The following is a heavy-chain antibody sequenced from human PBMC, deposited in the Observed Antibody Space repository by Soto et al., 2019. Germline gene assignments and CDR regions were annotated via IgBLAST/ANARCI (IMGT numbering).Heavy chain of an antibody. CDR2: ISWNRGSI. D-gene: IGHD6-13*01. CDR1: GFTFDDYA. CDR3: AKDMKGGSSSWLDPTYYYYGMDV. Sequence: GGSLRLSCAASGFTFDDYAMHWVRQGPGKGLEWVSGISWNRGSIGYADSVKGRFTISRDNAKNSLYLQMNSLRAEDTALYYCAKDMKGGSSSWLDPTYYYYGMDVWGQGTTVTVSS. V-gene: IGHV3-9*01. J-gene: IGHJ6*02.